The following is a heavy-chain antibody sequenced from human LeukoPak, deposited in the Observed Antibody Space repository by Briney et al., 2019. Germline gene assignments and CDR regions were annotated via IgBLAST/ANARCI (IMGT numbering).Heavy chain of an antibody. V-gene: IGHV4-59*04. CDR1: GGSISSYY. CDR3: ARRNWEYDY. D-gene: IGHD7-27*01. CDR2: IYHSGRT. J-gene: IGHJ4*02. Sequence: SETLSLTCTVSGGSISSYYWSWIRQPPGKGLEWIGSIYHSGRTFYNPSLKSRVTISVDTSKNQFSLKLSSVTAADTAVYYCARRNWEYDYWGQGTLVTVSS.